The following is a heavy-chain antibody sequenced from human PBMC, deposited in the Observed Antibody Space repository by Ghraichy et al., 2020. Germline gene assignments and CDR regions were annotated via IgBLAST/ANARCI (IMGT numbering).Heavy chain of an antibody. CDR2: IVVGSGNT. V-gene: IGHV1-58*01. Sequence: SVKVSCKASGFTFTSSAVQWVRQARGQRLEWIGWIVVGSGNTNYAQKFQERVTITRDMSTSTAYMELSSLRSEDTAVYYCAAPGNSSSWYPLDYWGQGTLVTVSS. CDR3: AAPGNSSSWYPLDY. D-gene: IGHD6-13*01. J-gene: IGHJ4*02. CDR1: GFTFTSSA.